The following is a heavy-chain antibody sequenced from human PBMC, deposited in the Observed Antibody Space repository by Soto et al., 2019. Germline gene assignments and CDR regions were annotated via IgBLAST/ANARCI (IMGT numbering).Heavy chain of an antibody. Sequence: QVQLVQSGAEVKKPGASVKVSCKASGYTFTGYYMHWVRQAPGQGLEWMGWINPNSGGTNYAQKFQGWVTMTRETSISTAYMELSRLRSDDTAVYYCARGVRRYYDSSGYYFFDYWGQGTLVTVSS. CDR1: GYTFTGYY. CDR2: INPNSGGT. CDR3: ARGVRRYYDSSGYYFFDY. D-gene: IGHD3-22*01. V-gene: IGHV1-2*04. J-gene: IGHJ4*02.